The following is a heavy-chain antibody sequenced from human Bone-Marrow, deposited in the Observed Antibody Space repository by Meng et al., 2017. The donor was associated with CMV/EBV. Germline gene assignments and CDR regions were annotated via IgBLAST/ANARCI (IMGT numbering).Heavy chain of an antibody. V-gene: IGHV3-48*03. CDR3: ARGSVGQLGFDHSAFDI. D-gene: IGHD6-6*01. J-gene: IGHJ3*02. CDR2: ISSSGSTI. Sequence: GESLKISCAASGFTFSSYEMNWVRQAPGKGLEWVSYISSSGSTIYYADSVKGRFTISRDNAKNSLYLQMNSLRAEDTAAYYCARGSVGQLGFDHSAFDIWGQGTMVTVSS. CDR1: GFTFSSYE.